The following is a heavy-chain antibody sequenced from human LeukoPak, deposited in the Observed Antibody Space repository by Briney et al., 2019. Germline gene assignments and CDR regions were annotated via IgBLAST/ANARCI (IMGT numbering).Heavy chain of an antibody. J-gene: IGHJ4*02. CDR1: GFTFSSYS. V-gene: IGHV3-21*01. Sequence: GGSLRLSCAASGFTFSSYSMNWVRQAPGKGLEWVSSISSSSSYIYCADSVKGRFTISRDNAKNSLYLQMNSLRAEDTAVYYCARDVVVTARPYYFDYWGQGTLVTVSS. CDR3: ARDVVVTARPYYFDY. D-gene: IGHD2-21*02. CDR2: ISSSSSYI.